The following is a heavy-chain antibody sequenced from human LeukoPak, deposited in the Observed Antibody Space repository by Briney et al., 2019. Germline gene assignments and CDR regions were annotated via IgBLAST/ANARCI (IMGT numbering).Heavy chain of an antibody. CDR1: GYSISSGYY. CDR3: ARQTGSGLFTLP. J-gene: IGHJ4*02. V-gene: IGHV4-38-2*02. Sequence: SETLSLTCTVSGYSISSGYYWGWIWQPPGKGLEWIGSIYHSGSTYYNPSLKSRVTISVDTPKNQISLRLTSVTATDTAMYYCARQTGSGLFTLPGGQGTLVTVSS. CDR2: IYHSGST. D-gene: IGHD3/OR15-3a*01.